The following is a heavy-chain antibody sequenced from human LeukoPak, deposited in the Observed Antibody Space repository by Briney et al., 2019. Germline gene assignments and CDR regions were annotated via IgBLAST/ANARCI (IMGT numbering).Heavy chain of an antibody. CDR1: GYTFTGYY. Sequence: GASVKVSCKASGYTFTGYYMHWVRQAPGQGLEWMGIINPSGGSTSYAQKFQGRVTMTRDTSTSTVYMELSSLRSEDTAVYYCARDGVLRYFDWFYYYMDVWGKGTTVTISS. D-gene: IGHD3-9*01. CDR3: ARDGVLRYFDWFYYYMDV. J-gene: IGHJ6*03. V-gene: IGHV1-46*01. CDR2: INPSGGST.